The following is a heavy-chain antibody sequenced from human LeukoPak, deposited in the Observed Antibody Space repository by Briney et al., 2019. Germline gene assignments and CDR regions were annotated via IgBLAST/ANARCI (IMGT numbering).Heavy chain of an antibody. V-gene: IGHV4-4*02. Sequence: SETLSLTCAVSGVSISSGHWWSWVRQPPGKGLEWIGEIYHSGSTNYNASLKSRVTISVDTSKNQFSLMLNSVTVADTAVYYCVTSIALAGWGAFDVWGQGTMVTVSS. CDR3: VTSIALAGWGAFDV. CDR2: IYHSGST. D-gene: IGHD6-13*01. J-gene: IGHJ3*01. CDR1: GVSISSGHW.